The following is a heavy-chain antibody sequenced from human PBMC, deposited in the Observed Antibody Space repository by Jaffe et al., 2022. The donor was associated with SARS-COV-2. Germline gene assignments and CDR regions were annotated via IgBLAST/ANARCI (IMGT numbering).Heavy chain of an antibody. Sequence: QLQLQESGPGLVKPSETLSLTCTVSGGSISSSSYYWGWIRQPPGKGLEWIGSFYYSGSTYYKPSLKSRVTKSVDTSKNQFSLKLSSVTAADTAVYYCVSSGYHSSFDYWGQGTLVTVSS. J-gene: IGHJ4*02. V-gene: IGHV4-39*01. D-gene: IGHD3-22*01. CDR2: FYYSGST. CDR3: VSSGYHSSFDY. CDR1: GGSISSSSYY.